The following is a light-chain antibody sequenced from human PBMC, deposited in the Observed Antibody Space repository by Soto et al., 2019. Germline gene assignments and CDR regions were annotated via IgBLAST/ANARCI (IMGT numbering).Light chain of an antibody. Sequence: ECVFPQSPGTLSFAPGYLDNTSRGGSQTVRNNYLAWYKKKPGQAHRLLIYDEYSRATGIQDRFSVVGSGTDFTLNIRRMEPEEWSVDECKKLSSYPLTCGGGTTVDIK. V-gene: IGKV3-20*01. CDR1: QTVRNNY. J-gene: IGKJ4*01. CDR2: DEY. CDR3: KKLSSYPLT.